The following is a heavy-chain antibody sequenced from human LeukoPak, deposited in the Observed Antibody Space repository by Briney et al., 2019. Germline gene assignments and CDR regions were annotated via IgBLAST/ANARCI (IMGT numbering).Heavy chain of an antibody. Sequence: GGSLRLSCAASGFTFSSYAMSWVRQAPGKGLEWVSAISGSGGSTYYADSVKGRFTISRDNSKNTLYLQMNSLRAEDTAVYYCATGGGPSGSHQLLGNYWGQGTLVTVSS. D-gene: IGHD2-2*01. V-gene: IGHV3-23*01. CDR1: GFTFSSYA. CDR3: ATGGGPSGSHQLLGNY. CDR2: ISGSGGST. J-gene: IGHJ4*02.